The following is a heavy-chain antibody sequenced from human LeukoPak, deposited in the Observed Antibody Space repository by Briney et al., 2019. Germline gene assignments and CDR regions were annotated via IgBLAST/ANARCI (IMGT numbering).Heavy chain of an antibody. D-gene: IGHD1-1*01. Sequence: GGSLRLSCAASGFTFGSYSMNWVRQAPGKGLEWVSSISSSSSYIYYADSVKGRFTISRDNAKNSLYLQMNSLRAEDTAVYYCARGANWNDVAAFDIWGQGTMVTVSS. V-gene: IGHV3-21*01. J-gene: IGHJ3*02. CDR1: GFTFGSYS. CDR2: ISSSSSYI. CDR3: ARGANWNDVAAFDI.